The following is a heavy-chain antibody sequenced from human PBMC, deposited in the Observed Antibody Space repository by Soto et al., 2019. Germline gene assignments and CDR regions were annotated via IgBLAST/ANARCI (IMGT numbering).Heavy chain of an antibody. Sequence: LSLTCTVSGGSISSGDYYWSWIRQPPGKGLEWIGYIYYSGSTFYNPSLKNRVTISLDTSKIQFSLKLSSVTAADTAVYYCAKGLIAVAGLYDYWGQGTLVTVSS. CDR1: GGSISSGDYY. CDR2: IYYSGST. CDR3: AKGLIAVAGLYDY. D-gene: IGHD6-19*01. J-gene: IGHJ4*02. V-gene: IGHV4-30-4*01.